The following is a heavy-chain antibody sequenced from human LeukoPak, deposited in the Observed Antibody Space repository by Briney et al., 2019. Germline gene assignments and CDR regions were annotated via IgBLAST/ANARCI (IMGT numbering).Heavy chain of an antibody. D-gene: IGHD3-10*01. J-gene: IGHJ4*02. CDR1: GFTFSSYA. Sequence: PGRSLRLSCAASGFTFSSYAMHWVRQAPGEGLEWVAIISYDGSIRYYTDSVKGRFTISRDNSKNTLYLQMDSLRAEDTAVYYCARDSTYFYDSGSSGPHYFNSWGQGTLVTVSS. V-gene: IGHV3-30*10. CDR3: ARDSTYFYDSGSSGPHYFNS. CDR2: ISYDGSIR.